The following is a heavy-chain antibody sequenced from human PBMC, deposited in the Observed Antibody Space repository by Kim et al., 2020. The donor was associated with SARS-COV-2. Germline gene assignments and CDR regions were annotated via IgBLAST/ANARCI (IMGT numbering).Heavy chain of an antibody. J-gene: IGHJ3*02. V-gene: IGHV3-11*06. Sequence: DSVKGRFTISRDNAKNSLYLQMNSLRAEDTAVYYCARGRSVGATSDAFDIWGQGTMVTVSS. CDR3: ARGRSVGATSDAFDI. D-gene: IGHD1-26*01.